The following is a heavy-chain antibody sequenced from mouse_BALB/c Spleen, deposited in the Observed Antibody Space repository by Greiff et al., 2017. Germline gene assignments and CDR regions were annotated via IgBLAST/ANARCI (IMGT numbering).Heavy chain of an antibody. D-gene: IGHD3-3*01. CDR1: GYTFTSYV. CDR2: INPYNDGT. CDR3: ARRGTSWEGGLDY. Sequence: VQLQQSGPELVKPGASVKMSCKASGYTFTSYVMHWVKQKPGQGLEWIGYINPYNDGTKYNEKFKGKATLTADKSSSTAYMELSSLTSEDSAVYFCARRGTSWEGGLDYWGEGSTLTVSS. V-gene: IGHV1-14*01. J-gene: IGHJ2*01.